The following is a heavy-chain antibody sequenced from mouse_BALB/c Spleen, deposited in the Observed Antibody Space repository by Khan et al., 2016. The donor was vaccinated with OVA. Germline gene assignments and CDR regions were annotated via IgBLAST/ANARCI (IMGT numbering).Heavy chain of an antibody. J-gene: IGHJ2*01. CDR3: ARGNWQSYYFDY. CDR1: GYIFTNYV. V-gene: IGHV1S136*01. CDR2: INPYNGGT. Sequence: EVQLQQSGPELGKPGASVKMSCKPSGYIFTNYVLHWVKQKPGQGLEWIGYINPYNGGTKYNAKFRGKATLASDKSSITAYLELSSLTSEDSAVYYCARGNWQSYYFDYWGLGTTLTLSS. D-gene: IGHD4-1*01.